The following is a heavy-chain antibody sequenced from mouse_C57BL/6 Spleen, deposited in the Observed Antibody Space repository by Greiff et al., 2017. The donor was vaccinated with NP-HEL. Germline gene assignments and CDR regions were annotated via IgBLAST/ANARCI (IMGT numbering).Heavy chain of an antibody. V-gene: IGHV1-85*01. D-gene: IGHD1-1*01. Sequence: QFQLQQSGPELVKPGASVKLSCKASGYTFTSYDINWVKQRPGQGLEWIGWIYPRDGSTKYNEKFKGKATLTVDTSSSTAYMKLHSLTSEDSAVYFCARYYYGSSPYAKDYWGQGTSVTVSS. CDR2: IYPRDGST. CDR3: ARYYYGSSPYAKDY. CDR1: GYTFTSYD. J-gene: IGHJ4*01.